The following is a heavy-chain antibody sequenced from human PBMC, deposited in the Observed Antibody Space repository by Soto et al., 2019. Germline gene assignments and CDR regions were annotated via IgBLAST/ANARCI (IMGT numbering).Heavy chain of an antibody. D-gene: IGHD3-22*01. CDR3: ARDKGYYDPANDAFDI. Sequence: GGSLRLSCAASGFTFGHYWMHWVRQAPGRGLEWVSPISSNGSRRTYADFVKGRFTISRDNAKNTLYLQMNSLRAEDTAVYYCARDKGYYDPANDAFDIWGQGTMVTVSS. CDR2: ISSNGSRR. V-gene: IGHV3-74*01. J-gene: IGHJ3*02. CDR1: GFTFGHYW.